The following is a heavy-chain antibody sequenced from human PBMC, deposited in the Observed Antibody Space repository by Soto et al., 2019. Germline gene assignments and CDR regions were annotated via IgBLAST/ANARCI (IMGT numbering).Heavy chain of an antibody. Sequence: QVQLVESGGGLVKPGGSLRLSCAASGFTFSDYDMRWIRQAPGKGLEWVSYISSNGSTKYYADSVKGRFTISRDNAKNSMYLERNSLRAEETALYYCVRADFRSNWCERGLILFDHFDDWGQGTLVTV. CDR1: GFTFSDYD. V-gene: IGHV3-11*01. CDR3: VRADFRSNWCERGLILFDHFDD. J-gene: IGHJ4*02. CDR2: ISSNGSTK. D-gene: IGHD6-13*01.